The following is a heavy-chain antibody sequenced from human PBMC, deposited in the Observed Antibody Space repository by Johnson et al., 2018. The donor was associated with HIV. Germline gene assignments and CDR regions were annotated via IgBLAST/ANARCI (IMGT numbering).Heavy chain of an antibody. CDR2: SKRKIEAEAT. Sequence: VQLVESGGGLVKPWGSLRLSCAASGFTFSNVWMSWVRQAPGKGLEWVGRSKRKIEAEATDYAAPVKGRFTISRDDSKNTLFLQMSSLKTDDTAVYYCTTAIVIDAFDIWGQGTMVTVSS. V-gene: IGHV3-15*01. CDR3: TTAIVIDAFDI. CDR1: GFTFSNVW. D-gene: IGHD3-16*02. J-gene: IGHJ3*02.